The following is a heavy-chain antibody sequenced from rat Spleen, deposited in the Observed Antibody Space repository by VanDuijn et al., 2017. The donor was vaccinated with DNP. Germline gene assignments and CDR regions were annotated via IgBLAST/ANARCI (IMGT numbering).Heavy chain of an antibody. D-gene: IGHD1-9*01. CDR1: GFTFSNYG. CDR3: TTESTYYGYFDY. V-gene: IGHV5S23*01. CDR2: IDSSGGTT. Sequence: EVQLVESGGGLVQPGRSLKLSCAASGFTFSNYGMAWVRQAPTKGLEWVASIDSSGGTTYYRDSVKGRFTVSRDDAKSSLYLQMDSLRSEDTATYYCTTESTYYGYFDYWGQGVMVPVSS. J-gene: IGHJ2*01.